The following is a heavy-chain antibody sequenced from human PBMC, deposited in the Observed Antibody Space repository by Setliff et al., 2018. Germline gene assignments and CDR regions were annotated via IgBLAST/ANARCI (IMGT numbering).Heavy chain of an antibody. J-gene: IGHJ4*02. Sequence: VSVKVSCKASGYPFTNYGLTWVRQAPGQGLEWMGWISGHNGHTKYAQNVQGRVTVTTETSTSTAFMELTSLTSDDTAVYYCAMADYSSALHYFDYCGLGTLVTVSS. CDR1: GYPFTNYG. D-gene: IGHD2-2*01. CDR3: AMADYSSALHYFDY. V-gene: IGHV1-18*01. CDR2: ISGHNGHT.